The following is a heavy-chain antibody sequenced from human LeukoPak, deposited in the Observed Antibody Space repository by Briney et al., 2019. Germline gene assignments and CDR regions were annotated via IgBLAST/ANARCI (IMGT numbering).Heavy chain of an antibody. CDR2: IYYSGST. CDR1: GGSISSYY. D-gene: IGHD5-12*01. J-gene: IGHJ5*02. Sequence: SETPSLTCTVSGGSISSYYWSWIRQPPGKGLEWIGYIYYSGSTNYNPSLKSRVTISVDTSKNQFSLKLSSVTAADTAVYYCATTGGLRNWFDPWGQGTLVTVSS. V-gene: IGHV4-59*08. CDR3: ATTGGLRNWFDP.